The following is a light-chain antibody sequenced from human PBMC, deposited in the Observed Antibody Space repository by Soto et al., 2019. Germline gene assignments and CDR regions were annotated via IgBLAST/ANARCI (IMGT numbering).Light chain of an antibody. Sequence: DIQMTQSPSSVSASVGDRVTITCRASQGISSWLAWYQQNPGKAPELLIYAAYSLQSGVPARFSGSVSGTHFTLTSSSLQPEDFSTSYCHQANSFPRSFGHGTQLAI. CDR1: QGISSW. CDR2: AAY. J-gene: IGKJ2*01. V-gene: IGKV1-12*01. CDR3: HQANSFPRS.